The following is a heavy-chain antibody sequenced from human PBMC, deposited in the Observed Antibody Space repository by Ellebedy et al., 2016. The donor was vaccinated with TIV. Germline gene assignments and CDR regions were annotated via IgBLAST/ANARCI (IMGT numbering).Heavy chain of an antibody. J-gene: IGHJ4*02. V-gene: IGHV3-11*04. Sequence: GGSLRLSCAASGFTFSDYYMSWIRQAPGKGLEWISYISNSGSTVYYADSVKGRFTVSRDNAKNSLYLQMNSLRAEDTAVYYCTRESSGSGSYYRDWGQGTLVTVSS. CDR2: ISNSGSTV. CDR1: GFTFSDYY. D-gene: IGHD3-10*01. CDR3: TRESSGSGSYYRD.